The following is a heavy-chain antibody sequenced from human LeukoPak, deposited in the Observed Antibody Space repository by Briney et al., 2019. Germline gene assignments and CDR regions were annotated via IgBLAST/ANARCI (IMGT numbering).Heavy chain of an antibody. V-gene: IGHV3-30*18. D-gene: IGHD3-22*01. J-gene: IGHJ4*02. CDR2: ISYDGNNK. CDR3: AKGSDSSGFYAPPFDY. Sequence: GGSLRLSCAASGFTFSSYGMHWVRQAPGKGLEWVAVISYDGNNKNYVDSEKGRFTISRDNSKNTLCLQMNSLRAEDTAVYYCAKGSDSSGFYAPPFDYWGQGTLVTVSS. CDR1: GFTFSSYG.